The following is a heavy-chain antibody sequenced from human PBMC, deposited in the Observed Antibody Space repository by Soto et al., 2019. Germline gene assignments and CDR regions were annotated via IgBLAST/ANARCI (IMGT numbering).Heavy chain of an antibody. CDR2: IIPILGIA. Sequence: QVQLVQSGAEVKKPGSSVKVSCKASGGTFSSYTISWVRQAPGQGLEWMGRIIPILGIANYAQKFQGRVTITADQSPSTAYMELSSLRSEDTAVYYCARDAGRDGYNPWYVYWGQGTLVTVSS. CDR1: GGTFSSYT. D-gene: IGHD5-12*01. V-gene: IGHV1-69*08. CDR3: ARDAGRDGYNPWYVY. J-gene: IGHJ1*01.